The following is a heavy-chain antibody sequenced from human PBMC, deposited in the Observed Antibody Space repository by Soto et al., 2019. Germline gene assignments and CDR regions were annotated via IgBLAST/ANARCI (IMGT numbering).Heavy chain of an antibody. Sequence: EVQLVESGGGLVQPGRSLRLSCAASGFTFDDYAIHWVRQAPGKGLEWVSGISWNSGSIGYADSVKGRFTISRDNAKNSLYLQMNSLRAEDTALYYCAKADYDILTGAFDIWGQGTMVTVSS. CDR2: ISWNSGSI. D-gene: IGHD3-9*01. CDR1: GFTFDDYA. CDR3: AKADYDILTGAFDI. V-gene: IGHV3-9*01. J-gene: IGHJ3*02.